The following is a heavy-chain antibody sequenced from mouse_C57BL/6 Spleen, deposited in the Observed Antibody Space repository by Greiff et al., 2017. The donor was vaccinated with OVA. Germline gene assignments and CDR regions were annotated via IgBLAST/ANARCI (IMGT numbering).Heavy chain of an antibody. D-gene: IGHD3-2*02. CDR3: AREAQATLYAMDY. CDR1: GYAFTNYL. V-gene: IGHV1-54*01. Sequence: VKLVESGPELVRPGTSVKVSCKASGYAFTNYLIEWVKQRPGQGLEWIGVINPGSGGTNYNEKFKGKATLTADKSSSNVYMQLSSLTSEDSAVYFCAREAQATLYAMDYWGQGTSVTVSS. CDR2: INPGSGGT. J-gene: IGHJ4*01.